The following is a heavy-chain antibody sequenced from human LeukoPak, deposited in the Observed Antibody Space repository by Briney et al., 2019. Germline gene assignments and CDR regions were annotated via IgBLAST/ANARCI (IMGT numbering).Heavy chain of an antibody. CDR2: ISGSGGST. J-gene: IGHJ4*02. V-gene: IGHV3-23*01. D-gene: IGHD6-25*01. Sequence: GGSLRLSCAASGFTFSSYGMSWVRQAPGKGLEWVSAISGSGGSTYYADSVKGRFTISRDNSKNTLYLQMNSLRAEDTAVYYCVRPSESWLGQGLWGQGTLVTVSS. CDR1: GFTFSSYG. CDR3: VRPSESWLGQGL.